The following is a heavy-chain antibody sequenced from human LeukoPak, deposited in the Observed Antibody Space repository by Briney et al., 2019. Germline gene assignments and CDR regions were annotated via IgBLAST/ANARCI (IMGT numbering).Heavy chain of an antibody. CDR3: AREVAAAGRSDY. D-gene: IGHD6-13*01. CDR1: GYTFTGYY. Sequence: ASVKVSCKASGYTFTGYYMHWVRQAPGQGLEWMGWINPNSGGTNYAQKFQGRVTMTRDTSISTAYMELSSLRSEDTAVYYCAREVAAAGRSDYWGQGTLVTVSS. V-gene: IGHV1-2*02. J-gene: IGHJ4*02. CDR2: INPNSGGT.